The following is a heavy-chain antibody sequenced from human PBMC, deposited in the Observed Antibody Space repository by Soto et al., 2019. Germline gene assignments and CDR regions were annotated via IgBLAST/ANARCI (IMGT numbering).Heavy chain of an antibody. CDR2: INPSGGST. CDR1: GYTFTSYY. J-gene: IGHJ4*02. Sequence: QVQLVQSGAEVKKPGASVKVSCKASGYTFTSYYMHWVRQAPGQGLEWMGIINPSGGSTSYAQKFQGRVTMARDTSTSTVYMELSSLRSEDTAVYYCARVSTVTDEFDYWGQGTLVTVSS. D-gene: IGHD4-17*01. V-gene: IGHV1-46*01. CDR3: ARVSTVTDEFDY.